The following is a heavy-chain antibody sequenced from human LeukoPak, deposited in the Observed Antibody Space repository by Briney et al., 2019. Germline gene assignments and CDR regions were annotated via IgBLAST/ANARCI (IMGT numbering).Heavy chain of an antibody. J-gene: IGHJ4*02. Sequence: GGSLRLSCTVSGFIFSSQAMSWVRQAPGKGLEWVAGISESGDNTFHIDSVKGRFTISRDNSKNTVYLQMNSLRAEDTAVYYCTRDLVGATSDFWGQGTLVTVSS. CDR1: GFIFSSQA. CDR2: ISESGDNT. CDR3: TRDLVGATSDF. V-gene: IGHV3-23*01. D-gene: IGHD1-26*01.